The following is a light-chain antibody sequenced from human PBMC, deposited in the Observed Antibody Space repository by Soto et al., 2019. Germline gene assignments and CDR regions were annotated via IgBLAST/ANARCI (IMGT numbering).Light chain of an antibody. J-gene: IGKJ5*01. Sequence: EVVLTQSPGTLSLSPGETATLSCRASQTISTNYLAWYQQKPGQAPRLLLYAASNRLTGIPDRFSGSGSGTDFTLTISRREPEDFALYYCQQYGRTFGQGTRLEIK. CDR3: QQYGRT. V-gene: IGKV3-20*01. CDR2: AAS. CDR1: QTISTNY.